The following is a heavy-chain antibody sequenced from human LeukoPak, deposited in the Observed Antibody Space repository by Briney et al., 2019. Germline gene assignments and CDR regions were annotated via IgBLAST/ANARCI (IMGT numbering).Heavy chain of an antibody. J-gene: IGHJ4*02. D-gene: IGHD5-24*01. CDR1: GFTFSRYW. CDR2: IWYDGSNK. Sequence: GGSLRLSCAASGFTFSRYWMSWVRQAPGKGLEWVAVIWYDGSNKYYADSVKGRFTISRDNSKNTLYLQMNSLSAEDTAVYCCARDCSRRDGYNFACYWGQGTLVTVSS. V-gene: IGHV3-33*07. CDR3: ARDCSRRDGYNFACY.